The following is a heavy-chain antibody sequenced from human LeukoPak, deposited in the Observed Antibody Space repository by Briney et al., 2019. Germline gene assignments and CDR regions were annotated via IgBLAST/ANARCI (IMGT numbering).Heavy chain of an antibody. Sequence: SETLSLTCTVSGGSISSGDYYWSWIRQPPGKGLEWIGYIYYSGSTYYNPSLKSRVTISVDTSKNQFSLKLSSVTAADTAVYYCASYGSGSYRFDPWGQGTLVTVSS. J-gene: IGHJ5*02. CDR1: GGSISSGDYY. CDR2: IYYSGST. V-gene: IGHV4-30-4*01. D-gene: IGHD3-10*01. CDR3: ASYGSGSYRFDP.